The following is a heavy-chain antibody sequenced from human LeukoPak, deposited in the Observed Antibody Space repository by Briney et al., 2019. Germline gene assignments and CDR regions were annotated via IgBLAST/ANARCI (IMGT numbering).Heavy chain of an antibody. Sequence: GGSLRLXCAASGFTFSSYSMNWVRQAPGKGLEWVSSISSSSSYIYYADSVKGRFTISRDNAKNSLYLQMNSLRAEDTAVYYCARGEPTYYDFWSGYPGLFDYWGQGTLVTVSS. CDR3: ARGEPTYYDFWSGYPGLFDY. CDR2: ISSSSSYI. V-gene: IGHV3-21*01. J-gene: IGHJ4*02. D-gene: IGHD3-3*01. CDR1: GFTFSSYS.